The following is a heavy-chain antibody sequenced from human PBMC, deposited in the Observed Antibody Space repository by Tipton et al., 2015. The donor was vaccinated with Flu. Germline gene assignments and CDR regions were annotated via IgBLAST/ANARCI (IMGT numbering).Heavy chain of an antibody. CDR2: IWFDGSNT. CDR1: GFSFSGYG. V-gene: IGHV3-33*01. Sequence: SLRLSCEASGFSFSGYGMHWVRQAPGKGLDWVALIWFDGSNTYYADSVKGRFTIARDNSKNTLYLQMNSLRVDDTAVYYCARFGRGGDYERGFMDVWGKGTTVTVSS. D-gene: IGHD4-17*01. CDR3: ARFGRGGDYERGFMDV. J-gene: IGHJ6*03.